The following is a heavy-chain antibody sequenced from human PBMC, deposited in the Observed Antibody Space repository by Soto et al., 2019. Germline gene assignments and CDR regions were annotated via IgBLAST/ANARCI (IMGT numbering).Heavy chain of an antibody. CDR2: INERGDAT. J-gene: IGHJ4*02. V-gene: IGHV3-23*01. Sequence: EVRLLESGGGLVQPGGSLRLPCAASGFTFSSFAMSWVRQTPGKGLEWVSGINERGDATYYADSVRGRFTISRDNSRNTLFLKMDSLRAEDTAVYYCAKESAATGIPFFDYWGQGTLVTVSS. D-gene: IGHD6-13*01. CDR3: AKESAATGIPFFDY. CDR1: GFTFSSFA.